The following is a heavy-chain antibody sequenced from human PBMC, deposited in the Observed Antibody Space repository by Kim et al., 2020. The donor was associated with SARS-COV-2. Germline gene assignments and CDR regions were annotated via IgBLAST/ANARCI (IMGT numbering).Heavy chain of an antibody. CDR2: MNPNSGNT. Sequence: ASVKVSCKASGYTFTSYDINWVRQATGQGLEWMGWMNPNSGNTGYARKFQGRVTMTRNTSISTAYMELSSLRSEDTAVYYCARGAYGYSSSWSEDDYWGQGTLVTVSS. V-gene: IGHV1-8*01. CDR1: GYTFTSYD. D-gene: IGHD6-13*01. CDR3: ARGAYGYSSSWSEDDY. J-gene: IGHJ4*02.